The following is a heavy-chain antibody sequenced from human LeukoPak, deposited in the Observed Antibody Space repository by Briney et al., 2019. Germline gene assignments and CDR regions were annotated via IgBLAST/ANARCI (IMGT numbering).Heavy chain of an antibody. V-gene: IGHV3-11*01. Sequence: PRGSLRLSCAASGFTFSDYYMSWIRQAPGKGLEWVSYISSSGSTIYYADSVKGRFTISRDNAKNSLYLQMNSLRAEDTAVYYCARDSGYSSSQFDPWGQGTLVTVSS. J-gene: IGHJ5*02. CDR1: GFTFSDYY. CDR3: ARDSGYSSSQFDP. CDR2: ISSSGSTI. D-gene: IGHD6-13*01.